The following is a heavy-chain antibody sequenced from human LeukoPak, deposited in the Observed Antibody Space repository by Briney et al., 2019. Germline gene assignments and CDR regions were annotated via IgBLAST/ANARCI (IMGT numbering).Heavy chain of an antibody. J-gene: IGHJ6*03. Sequence: SSVRVSCKASGGTLSSYVISWVRQAPGQGLEWMGGIIPVVGKPTYAQKFLGRVTITTDESTSTAYMELSRLRSEDTAVYYCARVTGPNSYYYYYMDVWGKGTTVTVSS. V-gene: IGHV1-69*05. CDR1: GGTLSSYV. CDR2: IIPVVGKP. D-gene: IGHD7-27*01. CDR3: ARVTGPNSYYYYYMDV.